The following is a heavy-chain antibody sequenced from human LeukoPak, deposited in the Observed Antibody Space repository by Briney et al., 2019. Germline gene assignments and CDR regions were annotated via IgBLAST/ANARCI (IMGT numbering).Heavy chain of an antibody. CDR3: ARVYYYDSSGYSNWFDP. CDR1: GFTFSNVW. V-gene: IGHV3-11*04. Sequence: PGGSLRLSCAASGFTFSNVWMGWFRQAPGKGLEWISYISSSVSSIYYADSVKGRFTISRDNAKNSLYLQMNSLRAEDTAVYYCARVYYYDSSGYSNWFDPWGQGTLVTVSS. J-gene: IGHJ5*02. CDR2: ISSSVSSI. D-gene: IGHD3-22*01.